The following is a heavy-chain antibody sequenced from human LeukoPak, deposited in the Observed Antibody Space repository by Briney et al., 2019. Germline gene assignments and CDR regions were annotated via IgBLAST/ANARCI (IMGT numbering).Heavy chain of an antibody. V-gene: IGHV4-39*07. CDR3: ARAYRSSWYANWFDP. J-gene: IGHJ5*02. CDR2: IYHSGST. Sequence: SETLSLTCTVSGGSISSGPYYWGWIRQPPGKGLEWIGSIYHSGSTYYNPSLKSRVTISVDTSKNQFSLKLSSVTAADTAVYFCARAYRSSWYANWFDPWGQGTLVTVSS. CDR1: GGSISSGPYY. D-gene: IGHD6-13*01.